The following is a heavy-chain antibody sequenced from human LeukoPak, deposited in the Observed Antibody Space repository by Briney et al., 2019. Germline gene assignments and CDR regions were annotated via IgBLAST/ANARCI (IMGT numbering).Heavy chain of an antibody. J-gene: IGHJ5*02. Sequence: PSETLSLTCTVSGVSISSGSYYWSWIRQPAGKGLEWIGRIYTSGSTSYNPSLKSRVTISVDTSKNQFSLKLSSVTAADTAVYYCARARFGAAGTAEWFDPWGQGTLVTVSS. V-gene: IGHV4-61*02. CDR3: ARARFGAAGTAEWFDP. D-gene: IGHD6-13*01. CDR2: IYTSGST. CDR1: GVSISSGSYY.